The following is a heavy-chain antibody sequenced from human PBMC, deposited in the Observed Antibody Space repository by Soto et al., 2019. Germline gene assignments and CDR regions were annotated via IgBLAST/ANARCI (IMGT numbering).Heavy chain of an antibody. Sequence: PGGSLRLSCAASGFTFGNYAMTWVRQAPGKGLEWVSSISGSGGGTYYADSVKGRFTFSRDNSKNTLYLQMNSLRAEDTAVYYCAKFGMATTKRSPPYYIDYWGQGALVTVSS. CDR1: GFTFGNYA. D-gene: IGHD1-1*01. J-gene: IGHJ4*02. CDR2: ISGSGGGT. CDR3: AKFGMATTKRSPPYYIDY. V-gene: IGHV3-23*01.